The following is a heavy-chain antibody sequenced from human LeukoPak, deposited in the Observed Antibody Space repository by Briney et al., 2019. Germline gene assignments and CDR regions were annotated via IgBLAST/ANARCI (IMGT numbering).Heavy chain of an antibody. V-gene: IGHV1-69*06. Sequence: SVKVSCKASGGTFSSYAISWVRQAPGQGLEWMGRIIPIFGTANYAQKLQGRVTITADKSTSTAYMELSSLRSEDTAVYYCASPAGYYDSSGFHLWGRGTLVTVSS. J-gene: IGHJ2*01. CDR3: ASPAGYYDSSGFHL. D-gene: IGHD3-22*01. CDR2: IIPIFGTA. CDR1: GGTFSSYA.